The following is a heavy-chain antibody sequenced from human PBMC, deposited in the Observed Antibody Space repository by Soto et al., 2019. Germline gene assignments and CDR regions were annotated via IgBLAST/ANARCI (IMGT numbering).Heavy chain of an antibody. CDR1: GYSFTSYW. J-gene: IGHJ6*02. D-gene: IGHD6-6*01. CDR2: IDPSDSYT. CDR3: ARLEYSSSSSHYYYYGMDV. Sequence: RGESLKISCKGSGYSFTSYWISWVRQMPGKGLEWMGRIDPSDSYTNYSPSFQGHVTISADKSISTAYLQWSSLKASDTAMYYCARLEYSSSSSHYYYYGMDVWGQGTTVTVSS. V-gene: IGHV5-10-1*01.